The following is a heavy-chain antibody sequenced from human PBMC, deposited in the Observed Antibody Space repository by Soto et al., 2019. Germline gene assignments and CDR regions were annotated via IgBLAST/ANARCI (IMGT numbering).Heavy chain of an antibody. D-gene: IGHD6-13*01. Sequence: PVGSLRLSCAASGFSFSTYYMSWIRQAPGKGLEWVSYISTSTGYTQYADSVKGRFTISRDNAKNSLYLQMNSLRAEDTAVYYCAGRQAAANWFDPWGQGTLVTVSS. CDR3: AGRQAAANWFDP. V-gene: IGHV3-11*06. J-gene: IGHJ5*02. CDR1: GFSFSTYY. CDR2: ISTSTGYT.